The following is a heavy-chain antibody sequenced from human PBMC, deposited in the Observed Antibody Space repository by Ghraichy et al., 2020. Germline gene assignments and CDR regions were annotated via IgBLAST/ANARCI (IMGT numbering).Heavy chain of an antibody. CDR3: ARESLNRRYFDWFTDARTGDVAFDI. D-gene: IGHD3-9*01. Sequence: ASVKVSCKASGYTFTGYYMHWVRQAPGQGLEWMGWINPNSGGTNYAQKFQGWVTMTRDTSISTAYMELSRLRSDDTAVYYCARESLNRRYFDWFTDARTGDVAFDIWGQGTMVTVSS. J-gene: IGHJ3*02. CDR2: INPNSGGT. V-gene: IGHV1-2*04. CDR1: GYTFTGYY.